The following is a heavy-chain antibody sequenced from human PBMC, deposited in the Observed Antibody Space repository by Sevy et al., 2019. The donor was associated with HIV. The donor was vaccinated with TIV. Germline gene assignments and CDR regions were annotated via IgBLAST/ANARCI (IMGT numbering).Heavy chain of an antibody. V-gene: IGHV3-9*01. Sequence: GGSLRLSCATSGFTFSIYAMSWVRQAPGKGLEWVSGISWHSANIGYADSVKGRLTISRDNAKNSLYLQMNSLRAEDTALYYCAKAENRPYSSGWYDYWGQGTLVTVSS. CDR1: GFTFSIYA. D-gene: IGHD6-19*01. J-gene: IGHJ4*02. CDR2: ISWHSANI. CDR3: AKAENRPYSSGWYDY.